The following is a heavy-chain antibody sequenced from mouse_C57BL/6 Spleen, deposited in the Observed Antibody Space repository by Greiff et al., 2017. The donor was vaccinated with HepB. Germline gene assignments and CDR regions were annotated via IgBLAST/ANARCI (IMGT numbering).Heavy chain of an antibody. CDR1: GYTFTDYY. D-gene: IGHD2-3*01. V-gene: IGHV1-26*01. Sequence: VQLQQSGPELVKPGASVKISCKASGYTFTDYYMNWVKQSHGKSLEWIGDINPNNGGTSYNQKFKGKATLTVDKSSSTAYMELRSLTSEDSAVYYCYYDGYAMDYWGQGTSVTVSS. J-gene: IGHJ4*01. CDR2: INPNNGGT. CDR3: YYDGYAMDY.